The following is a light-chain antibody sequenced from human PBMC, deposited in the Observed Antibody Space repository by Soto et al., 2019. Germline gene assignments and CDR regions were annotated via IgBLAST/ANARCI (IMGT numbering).Light chain of an antibody. Sequence: ELTQPPSVSVSPGQTASITCSGDKLGDKFACWYQQKAGQSPVVVIYQDTKRPSGIPERFSGSNSGNTATLTISGTQAMDEADYYCQAWDSSAVVFGGGTKVTVL. CDR3: QAWDSSAVV. CDR1: KLGDKF. V-gene: IGLV3-1*01. CDR2: QDT. J-gene: IGLJ2*01.